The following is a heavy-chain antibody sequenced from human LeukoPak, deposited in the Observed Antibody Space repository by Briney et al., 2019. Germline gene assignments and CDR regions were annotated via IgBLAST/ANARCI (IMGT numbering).Heavy chain of an antibody. CDR1: GYSISSGYY. J-gene: IGHJ4*02. CDR2: IYHSGST. Sequence: PSETLSLTCTVSGYSISSGYYWGWIRQPPGKGLEWIGSIYHSGSTYYNPSLKSRVTISVDTSKNQFSLKLSSVTAADTAVYYCARVGTAMVPFDYWGQGTLVTVSS. D-gene: IGHD5-18*01. CDR3: ARVGTAMVPFDY. V-gene: IGHV4-38-2*02.